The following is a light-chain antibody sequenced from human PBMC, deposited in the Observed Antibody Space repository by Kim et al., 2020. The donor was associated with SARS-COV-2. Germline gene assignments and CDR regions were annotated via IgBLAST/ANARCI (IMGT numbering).Light chain of an antibody. CDR1: QSINNN. CDR2: GAS. CDR3: LQYNNWPPLT. V-gene: IGKV3-15*01. Sequence: EILMTQSPGTLSVSPGESATISCRASQSINNNLAWYQHKPGQNPRLLIYGASKRATGIPARFSGSGSGTDFTLTISSLQSEDFAVYYCLQYNNWPPLTFGGGTKVDIK. J-gene: IGKJ4*01.